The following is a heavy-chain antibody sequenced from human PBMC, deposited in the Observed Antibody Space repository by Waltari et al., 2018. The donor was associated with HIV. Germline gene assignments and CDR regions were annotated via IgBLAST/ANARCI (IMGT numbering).Heavy chain of an antibody. D-gene: IGHD3-16*01. V-gene: IGHV4-39*07. Sequence: QLPLQESGPGLVKPSEPLSLPCTVSGGSAGSSSTYWGWIRPPPGKGLEWIGSINYSGNSYYNPSLKSRVTISVDTSKNQLSLNLSSVTAADTAVYYCAPYYYISSRHYFDSWGQGTMVTVSS. CDR3: APYYYISSRHYFDS. J-gene: IGHJ4*02. CDR1: GGSAGSSSTY. CDR2: INYSGNS.